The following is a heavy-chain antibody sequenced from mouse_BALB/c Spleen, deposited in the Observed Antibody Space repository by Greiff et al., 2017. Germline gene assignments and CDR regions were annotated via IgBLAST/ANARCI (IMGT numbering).Heavy chain of an antibody. CDR1: GYTFTDYN. CDR2: IYPYNGGT. J-gene: IGHJ2*01. D-gene: IGHD2-1*01. CDR3: ARGRGNNYFDY. Sequence: VQLKESGPELVKPGASVKISCKASGYTFTDYNMHWVKQSHGKSLEWIGYIYPYNGGTGYNQKFKSKATLTVDNSSSTAYMELRSLTSEDSAVYYCARGRGNNYFDYWGQGTTLTVSS. V-gene: IGHV1S29*02.